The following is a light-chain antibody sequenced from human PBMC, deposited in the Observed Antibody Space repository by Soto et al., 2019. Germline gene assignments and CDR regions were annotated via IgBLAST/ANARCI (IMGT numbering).Light chain of an antibody. CDR2: EVS. CDR1: SSDVGGYNY. Sequence: QLVLTQPPSASGSPGQSVTISCTGTSSDVGGYNYVSWYQQHPDKAPKLIIYEVSKRPSGVPDRFSGSKSGNTASLTVSGLQAEDEADYYCSSYGGYNNVIFGGGTKLTVL. CDR3: SSYGGYNNVI. V-gene: IGLV2-8*01. J-gene: IGLJ2*01.